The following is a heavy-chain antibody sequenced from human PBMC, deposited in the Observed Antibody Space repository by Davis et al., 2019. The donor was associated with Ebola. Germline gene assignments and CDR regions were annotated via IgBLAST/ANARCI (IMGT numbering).Heavy chain of an antibody. V-gene: IGHV1-69*13. J-gene: IGHJ6*02. Sequence: SVKVSCKASGGTFSSYAISWVRQAPGQGLEWMGGIIPIFGTANYAQKFQGRVTITADESTSTAYMELSSLRSEDTAVYYCAREVTMVQGVIITGYYYYYGMDVWGQGTTVTVSS. D-gene: IGHD3-10*01. CDR1: GGTFSSYA. CDR3: AREVTMVQGVIITGYYYYYGMDV. CDR2: IIPIFGTA.